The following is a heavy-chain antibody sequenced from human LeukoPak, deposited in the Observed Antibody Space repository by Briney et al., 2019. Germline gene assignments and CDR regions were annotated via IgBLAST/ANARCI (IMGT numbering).Heavy chain of an antibody. CDR1: GYTSTSYG. J-gene: IGHJ4*02. CDR2: ISAYNGNT. CDR3: AGNAGGYNFGYFDY. V-gene: IGHV1-18*01. Sequence: GASVKVSCKASGYTSTSYGISWVRQAPGQGLEWMGWISAYNGNTNYAQKLQGRVTMTTDTSTSTAYMELRSLRSDDTAVYYCAGNAGGYNFGYFDYWGQGTLVTVSS. D-gene: IGHD5-24*01.